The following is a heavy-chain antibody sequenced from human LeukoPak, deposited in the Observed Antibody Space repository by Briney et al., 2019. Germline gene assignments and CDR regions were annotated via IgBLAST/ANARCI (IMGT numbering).Heavy chain of an antibody. CDR3: ARGMIAQSAGAFNI. CDR1: GGSISSYY. V-gene: IGHV4-59*01. J-gene: IGHJ3*02. D-gene: IGHD3-22*01. Sequence: SETPSLTCTVSGGSISSYYWSWIRQPPGEGLEWIGFISNTGTTNYNPSLKSRVTISVDTSKNRFSLKLSSVTAADRALYYCARGMIAQSAGAFNIWGQGTVVTVSS. CDR2: ISNTGTT.